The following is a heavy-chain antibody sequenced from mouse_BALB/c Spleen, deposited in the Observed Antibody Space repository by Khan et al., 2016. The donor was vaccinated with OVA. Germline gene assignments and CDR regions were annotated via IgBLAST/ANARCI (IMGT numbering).Heavy chain of an antibody. CDR3: AKFSPDYRSMGN. CDR1: GFSLTSYG. CDR2: IWGDGST. D-gene: IGHD2-4*01. V-gene: IGHV2-3*01. Sequence: QVQLKVSGPGLVAPSQSLSITCTVSGFSLTSYGVNWVRQPPGQGLEWLGVIWGDGSTNYHSALISRLIISKDNSKSQVFLKLNSLQTDDTATYFCAKFSPDYRSMGNWGQGASVTVSS. J-gene: IGHJ4*01.